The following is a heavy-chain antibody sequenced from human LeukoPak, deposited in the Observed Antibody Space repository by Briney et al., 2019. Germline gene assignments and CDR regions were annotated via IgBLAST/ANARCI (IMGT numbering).Heavy chain of an antibody. CDR3: ARGYYDSSGYYPL. J-gene: IGHJ4*02. V-gene: IGHV3-21*01. D-gene: IGHD3-22*01. CDR1: GFTFSSYS. Sequence: GGYLTLSCAASGFTFSSYSMKWVRQAPGQGLEWVSSISSSSSYIYYADSVKGRFTISRYNAKNSLYLQMTSLRAEDTAVYYCARGYYDSSGYYPLWGQGTLVTVSS. CDR2: ISSSSSYI.